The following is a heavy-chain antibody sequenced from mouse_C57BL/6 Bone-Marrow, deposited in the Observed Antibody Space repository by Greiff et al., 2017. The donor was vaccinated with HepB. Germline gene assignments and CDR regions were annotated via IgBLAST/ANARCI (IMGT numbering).Heavy chain of an antibody. CDR2: IYPRSGNT. CDR1: GYTFTSYG. Sequence: SGAELARPGASVKLSCKASGYTFTSYGISWVKQRTGQGLEWIGEIYPRSGNTYYNEKFKGKATLTADKSSSTAYMELRSLTSEDSAVYFCADYYGSSYGDYWGQGTTLTVSS. CDR3: ADYYGSSYGDY. D-gene: IGHD1-1*01. J-gene: IGHJ2*01. V-gene: IGHV1-81*01.